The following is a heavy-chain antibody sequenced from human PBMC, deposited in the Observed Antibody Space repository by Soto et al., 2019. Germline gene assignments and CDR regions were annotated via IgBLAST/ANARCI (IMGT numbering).Heavy chain of an antibody. D-gene: IGHD6-13*01. J-gene: IGHJ5*02. CDR2: ISAYNGNT. CDR3: ARDPSLYSSSWSNWFDP. CDR1: GYTFTSYG. V-gene: IGHV1-18*01. Sequence: ASGKVSCKASGYTFTSYGSSWGRKAPGQGLEWMGWISAYNGNTNYAQKLQGRVTMTTDTSTSTAYMELRSLRSDDTAVYYCARDPSLYSSSWSNWFDPWGQGTLVTVSS.